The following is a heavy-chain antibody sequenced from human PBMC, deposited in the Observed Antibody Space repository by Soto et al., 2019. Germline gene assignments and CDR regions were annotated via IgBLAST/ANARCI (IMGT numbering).Heavy chain of an antibody. D-gene: IGHD3-22*01. V-gene: IGHV3-48*02. CDR3: ARVPQYYDSSGYGY. Sequence: EEQLLESGGGSVQPGGSLRLSCAASGFTFSSYSMNWVRQAPGKGLEWVSYISSSSSTIYYADSVKGRFTISRDNAKNSLYLQMNSLRDEDTAVYYCARVPQYYDSSGYGYWGQGTLVTVSS. J-gene: IGHJ4*02. CDR1: GFTFSSYS. CDR2: ISSSSSTI.